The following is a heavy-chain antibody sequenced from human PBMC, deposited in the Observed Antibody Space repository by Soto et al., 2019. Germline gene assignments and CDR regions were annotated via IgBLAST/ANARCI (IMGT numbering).Heavy chain of an antibody. CDR2: IYPGDSDT. V-gene: IGHV5-51*01. CDR1: GYSFTSYW. D-gene: IGHD3-9*01. J-gene: IGHJ3*02. Sequence: GESLKISCKGSGYSFTSYWIAWVRQMPGKGLEWMGIIYPGDSDTRYNPSFQGQVTISADQSVGTAYLQWSSLKASDTAMYYCARPLHPSRYLDVLSHCFEIWGQGTRVTVAS. CDR3: ARPLHPSRYLDVLSHCFEI.